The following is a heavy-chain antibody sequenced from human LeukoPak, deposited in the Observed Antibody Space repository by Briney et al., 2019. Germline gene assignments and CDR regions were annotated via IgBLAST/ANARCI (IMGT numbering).Heavy chain of an antibody. CDR1: GFTFSSYW. V-gene: IGHV3-74*01. CDR2: INSDGSST. J-gene: IGHJ1*01. CDR3: ARVAPEDRRPITEYFQH. D-gene: IGHD1-14*01. Sequence: HPGGSLRLSCAASGFTFSSYWMHWVRQAPGKGLVWVSRINSDGSSTSYADSVKGRFTISRDNAKNTLYLQMNSLRAEDTAVYYCARVAPEDRRPITEYFQHWDQGTLVTVSS.